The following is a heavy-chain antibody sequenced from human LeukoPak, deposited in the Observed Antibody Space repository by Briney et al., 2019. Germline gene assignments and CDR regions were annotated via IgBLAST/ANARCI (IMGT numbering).Heavy chain of an antibody. Sequence: PSETLSLTCVVSGASVSTSHWNWIRQLPGKGLEWIGCLSYTGKTDYNPSLASRVTISLGTSKNQVSLKLRSVTAADTAVYYCARALRYDDSSGYYAYWGQGTLVTVSS. J-gene: IGHJ4*02. D-gene: IGHD3-22*01. CDR2: LSYTGKT. CDR1: GASVSTSH. CDR3: ARALRYDDSSGYYAY. V-gene: IGHV4-59*02.